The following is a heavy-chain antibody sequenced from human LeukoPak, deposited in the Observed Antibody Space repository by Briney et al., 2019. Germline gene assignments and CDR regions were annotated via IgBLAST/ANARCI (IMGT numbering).Heavy chain of an antibody. D-gene: IGHD3-10*01. Sequence: SETLSLTCAVSGASISSSNWRSWVRQPPGRGLEWIGEIYHSGSTNYNPSLKSRVTISLDKSKNQFSLKLNSVTAADTAVYYCARGGVYYGSGSNWFDPWGQGTLVTVSS. V-gene: IGHV4-4*02. CDR1: GASISSSNW. CDR3: ARGGVYYGSGSNWFDP. J-gene: IGHJ5*02. CDR2: IYHSGST.